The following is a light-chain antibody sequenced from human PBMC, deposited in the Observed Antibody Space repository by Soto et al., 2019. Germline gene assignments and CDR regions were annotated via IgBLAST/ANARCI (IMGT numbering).Light chain of an antibody. Sequence: VLTKSPVTLSLSPGERATLFCRASQRVSNNYLACNEQKPGQAPRLLIYVASNRATGITDRFRGRGAGTDFTLAIRRLEPEDFAVYQCQQRSNWPRTFGQRTKV. CDR3: QQRSNWPRT. V-gene: IGKV3D-20*02. CDR1: QRVSNNY. CDR2: VAS. J-gene: IGKJ1*01.